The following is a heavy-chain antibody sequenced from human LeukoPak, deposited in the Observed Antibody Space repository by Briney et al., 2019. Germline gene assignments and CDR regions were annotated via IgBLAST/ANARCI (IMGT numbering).Heavy chain of an antibody. CDR2: ISSSSSYI. D-gene: IGHD4-17*01. Sequence: GGSLRLSCVASGFTFSSYSMNWVRQAPGKGLEWVSSISSSSSYIYYADSVKGRFTISRDNAKNSLYLQMNSLRAEDTAVYYCARDRGTGDYDPWGQGTLVTVSS. CDR1: GFTFSSYS. CDR3: ARDRGTGDYDP. J-gene: IGHJ5*02. V-gene: IGHV3-21*01.